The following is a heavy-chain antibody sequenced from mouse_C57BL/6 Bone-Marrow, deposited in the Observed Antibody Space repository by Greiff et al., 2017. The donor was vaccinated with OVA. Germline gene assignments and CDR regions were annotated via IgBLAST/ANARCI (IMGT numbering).Heavy chain of an antibody. V-gene: IGHV14-4*01. D-gene: IGHD4-1*01. CDR1: GFTITGDY. Sequence: VQLKESGAELVRPGASVKLSCTASGFTITGDYMHWVKQRPEQGLEWIGWIDPENGDTEYASKFQGKATITADNSSNTAYLQLSSLTSEDTAVYYCTTCLGYWGQGTTLTVSS. CDR3: TTCLGY. CDR2: IDPENGDT. J-gene: IGHJ2*01.